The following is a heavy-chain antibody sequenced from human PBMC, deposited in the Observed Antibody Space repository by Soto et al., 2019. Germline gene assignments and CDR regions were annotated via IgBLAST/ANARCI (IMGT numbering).Heavy chain of an antibody. V-gene: IGHV4-59*11. CDR3: ARGHDWKRSTFDI. CDR2: VYYSGGT. J-gene: IGHJ3*02. Sequence: QVQLQESGPGLVKPSETLSLTCTVAGGSLTDHYWNWFRQSPGKGLLWIGYVYYSGGTNYNHSLKSRVTMSVDTYKNQFSLKLRSVTAADTAVYYCARGHDWKRSTFDICGQGTMVSVSS. D-gene: IGHD2-21*01. CDR1: GGSLTDHY.